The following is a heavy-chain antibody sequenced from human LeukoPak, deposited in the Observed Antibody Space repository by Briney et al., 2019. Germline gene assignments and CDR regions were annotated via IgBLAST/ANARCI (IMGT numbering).Heavy chain of an antibody. Sequence: SETLSLTCTVSGGSISSYYWSWIRQPPGKGLEWIGYSYYTGSTNYNPSLKSRATISVDTSKNQFSLNLRSVTAADTAMYYCATSRSGYSYADYWGQGTLVTVS. J-gene: IGHJ4*02. CDR3: ATSRSGYSYADY. CDR2: SYYTGST. CDR1: GGSISSYY. V-gene: IGHV4-59*08. D-gene: IGHD5-18*01.